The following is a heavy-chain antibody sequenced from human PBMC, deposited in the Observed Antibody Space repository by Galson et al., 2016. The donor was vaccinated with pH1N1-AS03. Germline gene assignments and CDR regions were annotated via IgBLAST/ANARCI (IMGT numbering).Heavy chain of an antibody. V-gene: IGHV1-24*01. CDR3: ATGLSVAGTPYEYYGVDV. Sequence: SVKVSCKVSGYTLTELSMHWVRQGPGKGLEWMGGFDPEDGEAIYAQKFQGRVTLTVDTSTDTAYMEVSRLKSEDTAVYYCATGLSVAGTPYEYYGVDVRGQGTTVIVSS. D-gene: IGHD6-19*01. CDR2: FDPEDGEA. J-gene: IGHJ6*02. CDR1: GYTLTELS.